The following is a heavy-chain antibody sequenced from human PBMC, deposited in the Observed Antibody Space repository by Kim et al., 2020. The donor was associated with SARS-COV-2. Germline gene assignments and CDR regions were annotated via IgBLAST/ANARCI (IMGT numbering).Heavy chain of an antibody. CDR2: INHSGST. CDR3: ARGYSYLRFRLTRYFDY. V-gene: IGHV4-34*01. Sequence: SETLSLTCAVYGGSFSGYYWSWIRQPPGKGLEWIGEINHSGSTNYNPSLKSRVTISVDTSKNQFSLKLSSVTAADTAVYYCARGYSYLRFRLTRYFDYWGQGTLVTVSS. D-gene: IGHD5-18*01. CDR1: GGSFSGYY. J-gene: IGHJ4*02.